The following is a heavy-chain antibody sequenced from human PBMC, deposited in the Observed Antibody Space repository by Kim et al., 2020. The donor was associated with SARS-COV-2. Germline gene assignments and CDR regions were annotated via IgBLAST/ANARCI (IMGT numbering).Heavy chain of an antibody. V-gene: IGHV3-9*01. D-gene: IGHD6-13*01. CDR2: ISRRSDGI. CDR3: AKTLPGSFWYPTTPPFDY. CDR1: GFTFDDYS. J-gene: IGHJ4*02. Sequence: GGSLRLSCAASGFTFDDYSMHWVRQAPGKGLEWVSGISRRSDGINYSNSVKGRFTISRDNAKNSLYLQMNSLRAEDTAFYYCAKTLPGSFWYPTTPPFDYLGQGTLVSVSS.